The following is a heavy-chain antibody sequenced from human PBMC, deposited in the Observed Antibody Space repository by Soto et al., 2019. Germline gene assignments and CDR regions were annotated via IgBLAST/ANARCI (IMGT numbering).Heavy chain of an antibody. CDR1: GGSISSYY. D-gene: IGHD6-6*01. CDR2: IYYSGST. Sequence: QVQLQESGPGLVKPSETLSLTCTVSGGSISSYYWSWIRQPPGKGLEWIGYIYYSGSTNYNPSLKSRVTISVDTSKNQFSLKLSSVTAADTAVYYCARGAGSSRLDYWGQGTLVTVSS. V-gene: IGHV4-59*01. CDR3: ARGAGSSRLDY. J-gene: IGHJ4*02.